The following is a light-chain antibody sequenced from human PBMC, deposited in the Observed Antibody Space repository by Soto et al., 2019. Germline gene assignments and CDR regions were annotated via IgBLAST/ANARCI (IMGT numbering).Light chain of an antibody. CDR2: HAS. CDR1: QSVSSN. Sequence: EIVMTQSPATLSVSPGERATLSCRASQSVSSNLAWYQQKPGQAPRLLIYHASTRAAGVPAIFSGGGSGAAFTLTISSLQSEDFAVYYCQQHDSWPYSFGQGTKLEIK. CDR3: QQHDSWPYS. V-gene: IGKV3-15*01. J-gene: IGKJ2*01.